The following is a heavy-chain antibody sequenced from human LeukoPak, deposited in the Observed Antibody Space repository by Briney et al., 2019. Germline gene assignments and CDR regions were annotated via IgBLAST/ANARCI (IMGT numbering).Heavy chain of an antibody. CDR3: AKGAYDYIEIAYFDY. CDR2: IIGSSGTT. D-gene: IGHD5-12*01. V-gene: IGHV3-23*01. J-gene: IGHJ4*02. Sequence: GGSLRLSCVASGFSFNNYAMNWVRQAPGKGLEWVSLIIGSSGTTFYADSVKGRFTISRDKSKSTLYLQMNSLRAEDTAVYYCAKGAYDYIEIAYFDYWGQGSLVPASS. CDR1: GFSFNNYA.